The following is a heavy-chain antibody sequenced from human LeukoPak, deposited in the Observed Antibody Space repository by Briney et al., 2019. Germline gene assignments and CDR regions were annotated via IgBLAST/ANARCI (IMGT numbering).Heavy chain of an antibody. CDR3: AKDLAGSGSYSFDY. CDR2: ISASGGTT. CDR1: GFTFSNYA. Sequence: GGSLRLSCAASGFTFSNYAVSWVRQAPGKGLECVSTISASGGTTYYADSVKGRFTISRDNSKNTLYLQMNSLRAEDTAVYYCAKDLAGSGSYSFDYWGQGTLVTVSS. D-gene: IGHD1-26*01. V-gene: IGHV3-23*01. J-gene: IGHJ4*02.